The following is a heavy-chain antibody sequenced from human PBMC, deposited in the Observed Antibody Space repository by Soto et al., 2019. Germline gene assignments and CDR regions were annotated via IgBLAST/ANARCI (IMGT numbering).Heavy chain of an antibody. D-gene: IGHD3-22*01. Sequence: GSLRLSCAASGFTFSSYSMNWVRQAPGKGLEWVSSISSSSSYIYYADSVKGRFTISRDNAKNSLYLQMNSLRAEDTAVYYCAGEVYYYDSSGPDAFDIWGQGTMVTVSS. CDR3: AGEVYYYDSSGPDAFDI. V-gene: IGHV3-21*01. J-gene: IGHJ3*02. CDR1: GFTFSSYS. CDR2: ISSSSSYI.